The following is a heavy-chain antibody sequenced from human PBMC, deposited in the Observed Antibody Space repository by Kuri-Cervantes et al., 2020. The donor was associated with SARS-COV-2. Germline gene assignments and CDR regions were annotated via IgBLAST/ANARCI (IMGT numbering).Heavy chain of an antibody. CDR3: ARESDDDVWSGYSTAEYFQY. V-gene: IGHV3-21*01. CDR2: ISSDSSYI. J-gene: IGHJ1*01. CDR1: GFTFSSYS. D-gene: IGHD3-3*01. Sequence: GESLKISCAASGFTFSSYSMNWVRQAPGKGLEWVSSISSDSSYIHYADSVKGRFTISSDNAQNSLYLHMNSLRAEDTAVYYCARESDDDVWSGYSTAEYFQYWGQGTLVTVSS.